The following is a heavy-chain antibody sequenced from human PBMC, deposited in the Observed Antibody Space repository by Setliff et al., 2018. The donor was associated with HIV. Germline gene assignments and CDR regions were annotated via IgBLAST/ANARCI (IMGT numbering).Heavy chain of an antibody. V-gene: IGHV3-64*02. CDR3: ARDVADDQNRYDAFDM. J-gene: IGHJ3*02. D-gene: IGHD2-2*01. CDR1: GFTFTNFA. CDR2: ISSNGGSA. Sequence: GGSLRLSCTFYGFTFTNFAMNWVRQAPGKGLEYVSGISSNGGSAYYADFVKGRFTISRDNSKNTLYLQMGSLRVEDMAVYYCARDVADDQNRYDAFDMWGQGTVVTVSS.